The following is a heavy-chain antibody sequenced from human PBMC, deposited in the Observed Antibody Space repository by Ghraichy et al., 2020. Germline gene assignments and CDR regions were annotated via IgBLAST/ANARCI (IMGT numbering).Heavy chain of an antibody. CDR3: ARGEFGLVD. Sequence: GESLNISCAASGFSLTDSWMYWVRQVPGKGLVWVSHLSPAANIINYVESVRGRFTISRDTAKNTLFLQMDSLRVDDTAIYYCARGEFGLVDWGGGTLVTVSA. CDR2: LSPAANII. J-gene: IGHJ4*02. CDR1: GFSLTDSW. V-gene: IGHV3-74*01. D-gene: IGHD3/OR15-3a*01.